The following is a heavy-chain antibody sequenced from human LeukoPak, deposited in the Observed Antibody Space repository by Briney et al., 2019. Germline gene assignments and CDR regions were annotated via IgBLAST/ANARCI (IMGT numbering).Heavy chain of an antibody. V-gene: IGHV1-69*05. Sequence: SVKVSCKASGGTFSSYAISWVRQAPGQGLEWMGGIIPIFGTANYAQKFQGRVTMTRNTSISTAYMELSSLRSEDTAVYYCARSSGSYPYYYYYYYMDVWGKGTTVTISS. J-gene: IGHJ6*03. CDR2: IIPIFGTA. D-gene: IGHD1-26*01. CDR3: ARSSGSYPYYYYYYYMDV. CDR1: GGTFSSYA.